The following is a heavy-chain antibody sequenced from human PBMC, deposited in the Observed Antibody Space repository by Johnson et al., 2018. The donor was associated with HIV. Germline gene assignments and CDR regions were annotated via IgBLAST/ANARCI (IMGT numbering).Heavy chain of an antibody. CDR2: ISDDGSNI. D-gene: IGHD4-11*01. J-gene: IGHJ3*02. CDR1: GFTFSNSA. CDR3: ARVGYSNYGGGAFDI. V-gene: IGHV3-30-3*01. Sequence: QVQLVESGGGVVQPGRALRLSCAASGFTFSNSAMHWVRQTPGKGLEWVALISDDGSNIYYADSVKGQFTISRDNSKNTLHLQMNSLRVEDTAVYYCARVGYSNYGGGAFDIWGQGTMVTVSS.